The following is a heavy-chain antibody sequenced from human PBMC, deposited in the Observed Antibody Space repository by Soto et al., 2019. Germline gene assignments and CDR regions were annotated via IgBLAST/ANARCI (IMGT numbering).Heavy chain of an antibody. CDR2: IYPGDSDT. CDR1: GYNSTNCW. CDR3: ARHAASGYDSFDI. Sequence: GESLKISCKVSGYNSTNCWIGWVRQMPGKGLEWMGIIYPGDSDTRYSPSFQGQVTISADKSISTAYLQWSSLKASDTAMFYCARHAASGYDSFDIWGQGTMVTVSS. V-gene: IGHV5-51*01. J-gene: IGHJ3*02. D-gene: IGHD3-22*01.